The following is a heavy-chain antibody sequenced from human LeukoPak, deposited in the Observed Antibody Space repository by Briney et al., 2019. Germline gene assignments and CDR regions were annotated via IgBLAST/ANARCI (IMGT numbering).Heavy chain of an antibody. CDR3: ATLRFLEWLLVDAFDI. CDR2: IYHSGST. V-gene: IGHV4-39*01. D-gene: IGHD3-3*01. CDR1: GGSISSSSYY. J-gene: IGHJ3*02. Sequence: SETLSLTCTVSGGSISSSSYYWGWIRQPPGKGLEWIGSIYHSGSTYYNPSLKSRVTISVDTSKNQFSLRLSSVTAADTAVYYCATLRFLEWLLVDAFDIWGQGTMVTVSS.